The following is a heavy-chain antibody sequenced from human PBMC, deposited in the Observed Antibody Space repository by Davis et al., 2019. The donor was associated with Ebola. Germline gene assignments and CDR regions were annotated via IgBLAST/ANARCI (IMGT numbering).Heavy chain of an antibody. D-gene: IGHD4-23*01. CDR2: IIPILGIA. V-gene: IGHV1-69*04. CDR1: GGTFSSYA. J-gene: IGHJ4*02. Sequence: VKVSCKAPGGTFSSYAISWVRQAPGQGFEWMGRIIPILGIANYAQKFQGRVTITADKSTSTAYMELSSLRSEDTAVYYCASLSTVVTPGFDYWGQGTLVTVSS. CDR3: ASLSTVVTPGFDY.